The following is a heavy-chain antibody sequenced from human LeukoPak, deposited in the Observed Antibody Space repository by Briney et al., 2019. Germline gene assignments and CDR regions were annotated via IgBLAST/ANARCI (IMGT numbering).Heavy chain of an antibody. D-gene: IGHD4-17*01. Sequence: ASVKVSCKVSGYTLTELSMHWVRQAPGKGLEWMGGFDPEDGETIYAQKLQGRVTMTTDTSTSTAYMELRSLRSDDTAVYYCARCRRAVTLGHNWFDPWGREPWSPSPQ. CDR3: ARCRRAVTLGHNWFDP. V-gene: IGHV1-24*01. CDR2: FDPEDGET. J-gene: IGHJ5*02. CDR1: GYTLTELS.